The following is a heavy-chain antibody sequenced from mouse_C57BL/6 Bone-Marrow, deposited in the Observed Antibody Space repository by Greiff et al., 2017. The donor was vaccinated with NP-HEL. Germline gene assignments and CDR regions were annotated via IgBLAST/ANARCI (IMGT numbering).Heavy chain of an antibody. CDR2: IDPESGDP. D-gene: IGHD1-1*01. V-gene: IGHV14-4*01. CDR3: TTGGSSPYARDY. CDR1: GFHIKDDS. Sequence: EVQLHQSGAELVRPGASVTLSCTVSGFHIKDDSMPWVQQRPEQGLEWIGWIDPESGDPEYASTFQGKATITADTSSNTSYLQLSSLTSEDTAVYYCTTGGSSPYARDYWGQGTSVTVSS. J-gene: IGHJ4*01.